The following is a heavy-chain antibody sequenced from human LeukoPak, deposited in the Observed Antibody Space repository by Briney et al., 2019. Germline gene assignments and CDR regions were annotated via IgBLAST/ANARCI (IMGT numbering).Heavy chain of an antibody. CDR1: GGSISNYY. Sequence: TSETLSLTCTVSGGSISNYYWTWIRQPPGKGLEWIGYVYYSGSTNYNPSLKSRVTISVDTSKNQFSLKLSSVTAADTAVYYRARSKYHLLYWGQGTLVTVSS. J-gene: IGHJ4*02. CDR2: VYYSGST. D-gene: IGHD2-2*01. V-gene: IGHV4-59*01. CDR3: ARSKYHLLY.